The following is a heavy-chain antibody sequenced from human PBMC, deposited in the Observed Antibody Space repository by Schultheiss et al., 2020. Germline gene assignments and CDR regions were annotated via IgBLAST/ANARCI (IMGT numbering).Heavy chain of an antibody. CDR2: IYSGGST. V-gene: IGHV3-66*02. J-gene: IGHJ6*03. D-gene: IGHD2-15*01. Sequence: GGSLRLSCAASGFTVSSNYMSWVRQAPGKGLEWVSVIYSGGSTYYADSVKGRFTISRDNSKNTLYLQMNSLRAEDTAVYYCAKDLASGSEYYYYYMDVWGKGTTVTVSS. CDR1: GFTVSSNY. CDR3: AKDLASGSEYYYYYMDV.